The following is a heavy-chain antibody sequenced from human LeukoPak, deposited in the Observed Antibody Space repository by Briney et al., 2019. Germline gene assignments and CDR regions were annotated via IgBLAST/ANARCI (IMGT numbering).Heavy chain of an antibody. D-gene: IGHD3-22*01. Sequence: SVKVSCKASGGTFSSYAISWVRQAPGQGLEWMERIIPVLGIADYTQNFQGRVTITADKSTSTAYMELSSLRSEDTAVYYCARGPNYYDSSGYYDYWGQGTLVTVSS. CDR2: IIPVLGIA. CDR3: ARGPNYYDSSGYYDY. CDR1: GGTFSSYA. V-gene: IGHV1-69*04. J-gene: IGHJ4*02.